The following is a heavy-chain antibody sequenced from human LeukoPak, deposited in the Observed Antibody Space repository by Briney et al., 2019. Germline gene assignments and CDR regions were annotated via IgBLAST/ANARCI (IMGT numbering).Heavy chain of an antibody. D-gene: IGHD6-13*01. Sequence: ASVKVSCKASGYTFTSYAMHWVRQAPGQRLEWMGWISAYNGNTNYAQKLQGGVTMTTDTSTSTAYMELRSLRSDDTAVYYCARQYSSSWGVDYWGQGTLVTVSS. CDR1: GYTFTSYA. CDR2: ISAYNGNT. V-gene: IGHV1-18*01. CDR3: ARQYSSSWGVDY. J-gene: IGHJ4*02.